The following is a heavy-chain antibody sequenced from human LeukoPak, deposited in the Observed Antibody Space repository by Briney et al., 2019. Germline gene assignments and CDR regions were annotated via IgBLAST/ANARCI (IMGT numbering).Heavy chain of an antibody. D-gene: IGHD2-2*01. V-gene: IGHV1-18*01. CDR2: ISAYNGNT. Sequence: GASVKVSCKASGYTFTSYGISWVRQAPGQGLEWMGWISAYNGNTNYAQKLQGRVTMTTDTCTSTAYMELRSLRSDDTAVYYCARVGAIVVVPAAYPEEQQLPIDYWGQGTLVTVSS. J-gene: IGHJ4*02. CDR1: GYTFTSYG. CDR3: ARVGAIVVVPAAYPEEQQLPIDY.